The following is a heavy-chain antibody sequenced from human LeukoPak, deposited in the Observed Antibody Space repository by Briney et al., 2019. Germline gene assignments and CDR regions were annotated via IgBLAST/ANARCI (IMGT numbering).Heavy chain of an antibody. D-gene: IGHD3-16*01. CDR1: GYSISSGYY. V-gene: IGHV4-38-2*02. CDR3: ARGVMLDY. CDR2: IYHSGST. Sequence: SETLSLTCTVSGYSISSGYYWGWIRQPPGKGLEWTGSIYHSGSTYYNPSLKSRVTISVDTSKNQFSLKLSSVTAADTAVYYCARGVMLDYWGQGTLVTVSS. J-gene: IGHJ4*02.